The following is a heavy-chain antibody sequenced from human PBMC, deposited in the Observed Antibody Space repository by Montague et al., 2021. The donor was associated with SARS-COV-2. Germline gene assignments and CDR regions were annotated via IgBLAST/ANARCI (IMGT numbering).Heavy chain of an antibody. J-gene: IGHJ6*02. D-gene: IGHD3-9*01. CDR1: GGSVSSDSYY. CDR3: ARVNYDISAMDV. Sequence: SETLSLTCTVSGGSVSSDSYYWSWIRQPPGKGLEWIGYFYYSGSTNYNPSLKSRVTISVDTSKNQFTLKLTSVTAADTAVYFCARVNYDISAMDVWGQGTTVTVSS. V-gene: IGHV4-61*01. CDR2: FYYSGST.